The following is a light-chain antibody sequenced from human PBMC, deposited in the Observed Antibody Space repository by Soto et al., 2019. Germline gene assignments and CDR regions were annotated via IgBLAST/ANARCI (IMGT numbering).Light chain of an antibody. V-gene: IGKV4-1*01. CDR3: QQYHNYPRT. CDR1: QSVLYSSNNKNY. Sequence: DIVMTQSPDSLAVSLGEKATINCKSSQSVLYSSNNKNYLAWYQHKPGKAPKFLIYDASSLESGVPSRFSGSGSGTEFTLTISNLQPDDFATYFCQQYHNYPRTFGQGAKVDIK. CDR2: DAS. J-gene: IGKJ1*01.